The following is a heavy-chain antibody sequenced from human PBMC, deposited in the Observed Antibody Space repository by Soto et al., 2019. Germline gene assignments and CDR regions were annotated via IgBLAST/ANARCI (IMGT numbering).Heavy chain of an antibody. V-gene: IGHV4-34*01. CDR2: INHSGST. D-gene: IGHD6-13*01. J-gene: IGHJ5*02. CDR3: ARVIIPAAGTLGWFDP. Sequence: SETLSLTCAVYGGSFSGYYWSWIRQPPGKGLEWIGEINHSGSTNYNPSLKSRVTVSVDTSKNQFSLKLSSVTAADTAVYYCARVIIPAAGTLGWFDPWGQGTLVTVSS. CDR1: GGSFSGYY.